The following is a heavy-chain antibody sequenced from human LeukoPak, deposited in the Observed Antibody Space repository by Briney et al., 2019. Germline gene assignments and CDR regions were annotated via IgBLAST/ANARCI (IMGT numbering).Heavy chain of an antibody. CDR1: GFTFSAVW. CDR3: ARETRHNVWGSYRYYIDY. D-gene: IGHD3-16*02. V-gene: IGHV3-7*04. CDR2: INQDGGEK. Sequence: GGSLRLSCVASGFTFSAVWMTWVRQAPGKGLEWVANINQDGGEKYYLDSVKGRITISRDNAKNSLYLQMNSLRDEDTAVYYCARETRHNVWGSYRYYIDYLGQGSQVTASS. J-gene: IGHJ4*02.